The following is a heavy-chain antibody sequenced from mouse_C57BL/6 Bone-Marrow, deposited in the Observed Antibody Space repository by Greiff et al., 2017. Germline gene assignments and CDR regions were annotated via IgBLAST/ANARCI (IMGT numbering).Heavy chain of an antibody. CDR1: GFTFSSYG. Sequence: EVQGVESGGDLVKPGGSLKLSCAASGFTFSSYGMSWVRQTPDKRLEWVATISSGGSYTYYPDSVKGRFTISRANAKNTLYLQMSSLKSEDKAMYYCARQGYYYAMDYWGQGTSVTVSS. CDR2: ISSGGSYT. V-gene: IGHV5-6*01. J-gene: IGHJ4*01. CDR3: ARQGYYYAMDY.